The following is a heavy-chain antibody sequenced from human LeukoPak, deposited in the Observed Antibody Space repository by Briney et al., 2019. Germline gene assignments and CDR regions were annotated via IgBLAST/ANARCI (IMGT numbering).Heavy chain of an antibody. CDR1: GFTFSSYA. D-gene: IGHD6-25*01. Sequence: QPGRSLRLSCAASGFTFSSYAMHWVRQAPGKGLEWVAVILYDGSNKYYADSVKGRFTISRDNSKNTLYLQMNSLRAEDTAVYYCARGRLRLHQPLGYWGQGTLVTVSS. J-gene: IGHJ4*02. CDR3: ARGRLRLHQPLGY. CDR2: ILYDGSNK. V-gene: IGHV3-30-3*01.